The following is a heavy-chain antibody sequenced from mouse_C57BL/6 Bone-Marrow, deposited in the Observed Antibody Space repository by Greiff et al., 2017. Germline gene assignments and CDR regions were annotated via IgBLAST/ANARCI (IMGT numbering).Heavy chain of an antibody. J-gene: IGHJ3*01. V-gene: IGHV1-85*01. CDR1: GYTFTSYD. Sequence: QVHVKQSGPELVKPGASVKLSCKASGYTFTSYDINWVKQRPGQGLEWIGWIYPRDGSTKYNEKFKGTDTLTVDTSSSTAYMERHSLASEDSAVYFCARGGRRAWFAYWGQGTLVTVSA. CDR2: IYPRDGST. CDR3: ARGGRRAWFAY.